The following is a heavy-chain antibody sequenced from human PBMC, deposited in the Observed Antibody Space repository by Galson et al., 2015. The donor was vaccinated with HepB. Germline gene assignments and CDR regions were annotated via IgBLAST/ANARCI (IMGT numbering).Heavy chain of an antibody. V-gene: IGHV1-2*02. J-gene: IGHJ6*02. CDR2: INPKSGAT. Sequence: SVKVSCKAFGYSFSDFFIHWVRQAPGQGLEWMGWINPKSGATNYAQKFRGRVTMTRDTSISTAYMELNSLTFDDSALYYCARERYSSGLYFYFYGMEVWGQGTTVTVSS. D-gene: IGHD6-19*01. CDR1: GYSFSDFF. CDR3: ARERYSSGLYFYFYGMEV.